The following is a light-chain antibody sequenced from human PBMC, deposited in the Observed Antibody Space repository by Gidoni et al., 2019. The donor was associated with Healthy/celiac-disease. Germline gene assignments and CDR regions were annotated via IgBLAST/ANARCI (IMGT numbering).Light chain of an antibody. CDR3: QQYYSIPRT. Sequence: DIVMTQSPDSLAVSLGERATINCKSSQSVLYNSNNKNYLVWYQQKPGQPPKLLIYWASTRESGVPDRFSGSGSGTDFTLTISSLQAEDVAVYYCQQYYSIPRTFGQGTKVEIK. J-gene: IGKJ1*01. V-gene: IGKV4-1*01. CDR1: QSVLYNSNNKNY. CDR2: WAS.